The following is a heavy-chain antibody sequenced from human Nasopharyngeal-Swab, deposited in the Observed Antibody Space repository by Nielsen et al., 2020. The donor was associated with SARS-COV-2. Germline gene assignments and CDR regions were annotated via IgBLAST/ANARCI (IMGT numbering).Heavy chain of an antibody. CDR3: ALDASGYYDFWSGYYRYYYYYYMDV. Sequence: VRHPPAKGLEWGSPISGREGSTYYADSLKGRFTISRDNSKNTLYLQMNSLRAEDTALYHRALDASGYYDFWSGYYRYYYYYYMDVWGKGATVTVSS. D-gene: IGHD3-3*01. J-gene: IGHJ6*03. CDR2: ISGREGST. V-gene: IGHV3-23*01.